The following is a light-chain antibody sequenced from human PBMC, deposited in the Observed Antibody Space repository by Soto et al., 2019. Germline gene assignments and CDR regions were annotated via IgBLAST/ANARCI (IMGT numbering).Light chain of an antibody. CDR2: DVS. J-gene: IGLJ1*01. CDR3: NSYTTSNTRQIV. Sequence: QSVLTQPASVSGSPGQSITISCTGTSSDVGGYNYVSWYQQHPGKAPKFMIYDVSNRPSGVSNRFSGSNSGNTASLTISGLQAEDEADYYCNSYTTSNTRQIVFGTGTKVTVL. CDR1: SSDVGGYNY. V-gene: IGLV2-14*01.